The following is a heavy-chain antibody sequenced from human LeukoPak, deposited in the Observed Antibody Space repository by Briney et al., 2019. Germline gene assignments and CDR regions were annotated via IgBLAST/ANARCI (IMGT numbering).Heavy chain of an antibody. CDR1: GGSISSSSYY. D-gene: IGHD2-8*01. Sequence: SETLSLTCTVSGGSISSSSYYWGWIRQPPGKGLEWIGSIYYSGSTYYNPSLKSRVTISVDTSKNQFSLKLSSVTAADTAVYYCAGNPADYCTNGVCYAYFDYWGQGTLVTVSS. V-gene: IGHV4-39*07. CDR2: IYYSGST. J-gene: IGHJ4*02. CDR3: AGNPADYCTNGVCYAYFDY.